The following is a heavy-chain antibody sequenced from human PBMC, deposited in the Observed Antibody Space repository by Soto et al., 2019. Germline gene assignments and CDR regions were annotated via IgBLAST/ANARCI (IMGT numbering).Heavy chain of an antibody. V-gene: IGHV4-59*01. J-gene: IGHJ5*02. D-gene: IGHD2-15*01. CDR1: GGSISSYY. CDR3: ARVYCSGGSCRENWFDP. CDR2: IYYSGST. Sequence: SETLSLTCTVSGGSISSYYWSWIRQPPGKGLEWIGYIYYSGSTNYNPSLKSRVTISVDTSKNQFSLKLSSVTAADTAVYFCARVYCSGGSCRENWFDPWGQGTLVTVSS.